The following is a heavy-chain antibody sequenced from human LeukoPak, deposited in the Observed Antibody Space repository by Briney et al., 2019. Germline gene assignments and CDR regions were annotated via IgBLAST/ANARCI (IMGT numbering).Heavy chain of an antibody. CDR3: ARSQRYSGYDWGPWTPRDY. CDR2: IYYSGST. J-gene: IGHJ4*02. CDR1: GGSISSYY. D-gene: IGHD5-12*01. V-gene: IGHV4-59*08. Sequence: SETLSLTCTVSGGSISSYYWSWIRQPAGKGLEWIGYIYYSGSTNYNPSLKSRVTISVDTSKNQFSLKLSSVTAADTAVYYCARSQRYSGYDWGPWTPRDYWGQGTLVTVSS.